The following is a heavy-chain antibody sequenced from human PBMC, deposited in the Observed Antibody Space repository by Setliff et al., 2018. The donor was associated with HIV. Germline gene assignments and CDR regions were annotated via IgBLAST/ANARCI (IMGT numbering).Heavy chain of an antibody. CDR3: ARTRAPYFFDF. D-gene: IGHD1-26*01. CDR2: VSSIGNT. CDR1: GISINGYY. Sequence: TLSLPCSASGISINGYYWSWIRQSPRTRLEWIGYVSSIGNTNDNPSLKSRVTISVDTSKNQFSLQLNSVTAADTAVYFCARTRAPYFFDFWGQGAQVTVSS. V-gene: IGHV4-4*08. J-gene: IGHJ4*02.